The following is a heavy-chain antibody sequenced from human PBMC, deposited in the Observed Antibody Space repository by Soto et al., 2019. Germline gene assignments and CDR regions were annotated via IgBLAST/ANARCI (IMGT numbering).Heavy chain of an antibody. CDR2: ILNDGTTT. CDR3: ATWRGGYTYGLDH. V-gene: IGHV3-74*01. D-gene: IGHD5-18*01. Sequence: EVQLMESGGGLVQPGGSLRLSCTASGFTFSSQWLHWVRQAPGKGLMWISRILNDGTTTNYADSVKGRFTVSRDNAKKTMSLQMNNLRAEDTAVYYCATWRGGYTYGLDHWGQGTPVTVSS. J-gene: IGHJ4*02. CDR1: GFTFSSQW.